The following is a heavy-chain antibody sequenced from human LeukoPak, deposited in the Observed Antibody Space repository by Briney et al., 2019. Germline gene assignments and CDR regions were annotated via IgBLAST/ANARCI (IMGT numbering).Heavy chain of an antibody. CDR3: TTCSDTYYYYYYGMDV. V-gene: IGHV3-15*01. Sequence: PGGSLRLSCAASGFTFSNAWMSWVRQAPGKGLEWVGRIKSKTDGGTTDYAAPVKGRFTISRDDSKNTLYLQMNSLKTEDTAVYYCTTCSDTYYYYYYGMDVWGKGTTVTVSS. J-gene: IGHJ6*04. CDR1: GFTFSNAW. CDR2: IKSKTDGGTT.